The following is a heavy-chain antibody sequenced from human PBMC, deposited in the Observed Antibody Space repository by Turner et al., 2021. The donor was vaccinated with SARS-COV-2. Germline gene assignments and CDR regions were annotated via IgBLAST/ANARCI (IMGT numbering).Heavy chain of an antibody. D-gene: IGHD5-18*01. Sequence: QLQLQASDPGLVKPSETLSLTCTVSGGSISSSSYYWGWLRQPPGKGLEWIGNIYYSGSAYYNPSHKSRVTISVDTSKNQFSLKLTSVTAADTAVYYCARLMDTAMDYYGTDVWGQGTTVTVSS. CDR1: GGSISSSSYY. V-gene: IGHV4-39*01. J-gene: IGHJ6*02. CDR2: IYYSGSA. CDR3: ARLMDTAMDYYGTDV.